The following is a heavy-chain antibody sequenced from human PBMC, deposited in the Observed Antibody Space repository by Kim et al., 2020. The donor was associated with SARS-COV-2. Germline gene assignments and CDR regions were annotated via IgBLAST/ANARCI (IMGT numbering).Heavy chain of an antibody. CDR1: GGSFSGYY. V-gene: IGHV4-34*01. Sequence: SETLSLTCAVYGGSFSGYYFTWIRQPPGKGLEWIGEIHPDGNSYYNPSLMSRVTISLDTSKSQLSLNMNSVTAADTAVYWCTRGTDDYKSGRDWGQGTLVTVSS. CDR3: TRGTDDYKSGRD. J-gene: IGHJ4*02. D-gene: IGHD4-4*01. CDR2: IHPDGNS.